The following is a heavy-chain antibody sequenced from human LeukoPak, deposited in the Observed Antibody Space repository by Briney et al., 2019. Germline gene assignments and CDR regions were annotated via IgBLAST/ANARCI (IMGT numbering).Heavy chain of an antibody. D-gene: IGHD1/OR15-1a*01. CDR3: AKGGGEGTYFDY. CDR2: VKPDGSEK. J-gene: IGHJ4*02. CDR1: GFTFSSYW. V-gene: IGHV3-7*03. Sequence: PGGSLRLSCAASGFTFSSYWMTWVRQAPGKGLEWVAHVKPDGSEKYYVDSVKGRFTISRDNAKNSLYLQMNSLRAEDTALYYCAKGGGEGTYFDYWGQGTLVTVSS.